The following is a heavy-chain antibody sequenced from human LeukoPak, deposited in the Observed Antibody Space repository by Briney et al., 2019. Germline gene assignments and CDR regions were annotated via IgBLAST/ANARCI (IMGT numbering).Heavy chain of an antibody. Sequence: GESLKISCRGSGYTFTNYWIGWVRQMPGKGLEWMGIIYPGGSDTRYSPSFQGQVTISADKSVGTAYLQWRSLKASDTAMYYCTRHETAVAGTSAFDVWGQGTLVTVSS. J-gene: IGHJ3*01. V-gene: IGHV5-51*01. CDR2: IYPGGSDT. CDR3: TRHETAVAGTSAFDV. D-gene: IGHD6-19*01. CDR1: GYTFTNYW.